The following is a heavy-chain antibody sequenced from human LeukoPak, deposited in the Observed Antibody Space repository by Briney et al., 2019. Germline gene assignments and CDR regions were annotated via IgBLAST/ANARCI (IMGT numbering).Heavy chain of an antibody. CDR2: ISGSGGST. CDR3: VKGGGNVRRYFEY. CDR1: GFTFSSYA. V-gene: IGHV3-23*01. J-gene: IGHJ4*02. Sequence: GGSLRLSCAASGFTFSSYAMSWVRQAPGKGLEWVSAISGSGGSTYYADSVKGRFTISRDNSKNTLYLQMNSLRAEDTAVYYCVKGGGNVRRYFEYWGQGTLVTVSS. D-gene: IGHD4-23*01.